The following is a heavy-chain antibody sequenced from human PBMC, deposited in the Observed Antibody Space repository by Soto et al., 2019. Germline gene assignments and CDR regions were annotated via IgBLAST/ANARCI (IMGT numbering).Heavy chain of an antibody. CDR1: GGAISSGDYY. CDR3: ARWSSGSRQGFDP. CDR2: IYYSGST. V-gene: IGHV4-31*03. D-gene: IGHD2-15*01. J-gene: IGHJ5*02. Sequence: QVQLQESGPGLVKPSQTLSLTCTVSGGAISSGDYYWSWIRQHPGKGLEWIGYIYYSGSTYYTPSLQCRVTISLATSMYPFSLKLTSVTAAATAVYFCARWSSGSRQGFDPWGQGTLVTVSS.